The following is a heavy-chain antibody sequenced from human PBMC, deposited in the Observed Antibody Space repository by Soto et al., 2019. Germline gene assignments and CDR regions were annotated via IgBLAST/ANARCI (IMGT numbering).Heavy chain of an antibody. J-gene: IGHJ5*02. Sequence: PSETLSLTCAVYGGSFSGYYWSWIRQPPGKGLEWIGEINHSGSTNYNPSLKSRVTISVDTSKNQFSLKLSSVTAADTAVYYCARDYYDSSGYYGGFDPWGQGTLVTVS. D-gene: IGHD3-22*01. CDR2: INHSGST. V-gene: IGHV4-34*01. CDR1: GGSFSGYY. CDR3: ARDYYDSSGYYGGFDP.